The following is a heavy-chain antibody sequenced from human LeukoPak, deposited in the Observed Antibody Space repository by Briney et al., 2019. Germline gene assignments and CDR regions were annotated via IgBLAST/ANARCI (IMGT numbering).Heavy chain of an antibody. V-gene: IGHV1-2*02. J-gene: IGHJ4*02. Sequence: ASVKVSCKASGYTFTDYYMHWVRQAPGQGLEWMGWFSPNSGDTNYAQKFQGRVTMTRDTSISTAYMQLSSLRSDDTAVYYCATELSLNWGQGTLITVSS. CDR2: FSPNSGDT. CDR3: ATELSLN. CDR1: GYTFTDYY.